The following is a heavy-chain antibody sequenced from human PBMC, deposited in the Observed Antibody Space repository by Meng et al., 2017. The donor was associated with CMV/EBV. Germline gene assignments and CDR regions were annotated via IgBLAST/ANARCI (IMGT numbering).Heavy chain of an antibody. V-gene: IGHV3-21*01. CDR1: GFTFSSHS. Sequence: GESLKISCAASGFTFSSHSMNWVRQAPGKGLEWVSSISSSSSYIYYADSVKGRFTISRDNANNSLYLQMNSLRAEDTAVYYCARADAIVVVPAAILDYYYGMDVWGQGTTVTVSS. D-gene: IGHD2-2*01. CDR2: ISSSSSYI. J-gene: IGHJ6*02. CDR3: ARADAIVVVPAAILDYYYGMDV.